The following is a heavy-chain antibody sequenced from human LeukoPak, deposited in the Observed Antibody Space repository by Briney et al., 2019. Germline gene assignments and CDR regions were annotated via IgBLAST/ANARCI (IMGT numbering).Heavy chain of an antibody. D-gene: IGHD6-13*01. CDR3: ARGYSLELYYYMDV. V-gene: IGHV3-23*01. CDR1: GFTFSSYA. J-gene: IGHJ6*03. CDR2: ISGSGGST. Sequence: PGGSLRLSCAASGFTFSSYAMSWVRQAPGKGLEWVSAISGSGGSTYYADSVKGRFTISRDNSKNTLYLQMNSLRAEDTAVYYCARGYSLELYYYMDVWGKGTTVTVSS.